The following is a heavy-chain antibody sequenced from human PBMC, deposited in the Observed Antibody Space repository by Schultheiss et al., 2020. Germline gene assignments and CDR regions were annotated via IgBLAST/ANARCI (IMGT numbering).Heavy chain of an antibody. J-gene: IGHJ6*02. V-gene: IGHV3-74*01. CDR3: ARVGLTTVTFYYYYGMDV. CDR1: GFTFSSSW. Sequence: GGSLRLSCAASGFTFSSSWVHWVRQAPGKGLVWVSRINTDGSSTSYADSVTGRFTISRDNAKNTLYLQMNSLRAKDTAVYYCARVGLTTVTFYYYYGMDVWGQGTMVTVSS. D-gene: IGHD4-11*01. CDR2: INTDGSST.